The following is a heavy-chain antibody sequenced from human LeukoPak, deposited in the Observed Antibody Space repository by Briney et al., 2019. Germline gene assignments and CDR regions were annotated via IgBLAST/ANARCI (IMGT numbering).Heavy chain of an antibody. Sequence: SETLSLTCTVSGGSISSYYWSWIRQPPGKGLEWIGYIYYSGSTNYNPSLKSRVTISVKTSKNQFSLKLSSVTAADTAVYYCARYSSSWYGEGNWFDPWGQGTLVTVSS. D-gene: IGHD6-13*01. CDR2: IYYSGST. CDR3: ARYSSSWYGEGNWFDP. V-gene: IGHV4-59*12. J-gene: IGHJ5*02. CDR1: GGSISSYY.